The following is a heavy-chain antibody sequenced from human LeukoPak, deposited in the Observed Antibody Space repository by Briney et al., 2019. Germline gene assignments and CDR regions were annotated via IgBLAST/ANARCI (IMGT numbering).Heavy chain of an antibody. D-gene: IGHD1-26*01. Sequence: SGGSLRLSCAASGFTFSSYEMNWVRQAPGKGLEWVSYISSSGSTIYYADSVKGRFTISRDNAKNSLYLQMNSLRAEDTVVYYCARDAPRSYYWNNWFDPWGQGTLVTVSS. CDR2: ISSSGSTI. CDR1: GFTFSSYE. CDR3: ARDAPRSYYWNNWFDP. J-gene: IGHJ5*02. V-gene: IGHV3-48*03.